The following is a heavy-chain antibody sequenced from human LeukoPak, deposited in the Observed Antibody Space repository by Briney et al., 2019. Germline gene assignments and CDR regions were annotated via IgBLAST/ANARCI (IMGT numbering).Heavy chain of an antibody. CDR3: ARGVPIVPAALGPYYFDY. J-gene: IGHJ4*02. Sequence: SETLSLTCAVSGDSLNSYYWSWIRQPPGKGLEWIGSVSYSGTTYYNPSLKSRVTISVATSRNQFSLKLSSVTAADTAVYYCARGVPIVPAALGPYYFDYWGQGTLVTVSS. D-gene: IGHD2-2*01. CDR1: GDSLNSYY. CDR2: VSYSGTT. V-gene: IGHV4-59*05.